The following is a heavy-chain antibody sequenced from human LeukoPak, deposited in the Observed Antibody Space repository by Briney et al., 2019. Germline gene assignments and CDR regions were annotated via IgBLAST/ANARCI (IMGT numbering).Heavy chain of an antibody. J-gene: IGHJ4*02. Sequence: ASVRVSCKASGYTSTDYYLHWVRQAPGQGFECMGWINPNTGVTDDAHKFQGRVTMTRDTSISTAYMELSSLKSDDTAVYYCARDTVAWDLDFWGQGTLVTVSS. D-gene: IGHD4-23*01. V-gene: IGHV1-2*07. CDR1: GYTSTDYY. CDR2: INPNTGVT. CDR3: ARDTVAWDLDF.